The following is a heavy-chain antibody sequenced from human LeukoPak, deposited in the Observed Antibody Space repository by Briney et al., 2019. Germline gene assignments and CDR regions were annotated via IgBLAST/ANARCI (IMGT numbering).Heavy chain of an antibody. CDR2: ISSSSSYI. J-gene: IGHJ4*02. V-gene: IGHV3-21*01. CDR1: GFTFSSYS. CDR3: ARDDGYNLGFDY. Sequence: PGGSLRLSCAASGFTFSSYSMNWVRQAPGKGLEWVSSISSSSSYIYYADSVKGRFTISRDNAKNSLYLQMNSLRAEDTAVYYCARDDGYNLGFDYWGQGTLVTVSS. D-gene: IGHD5-24*01.